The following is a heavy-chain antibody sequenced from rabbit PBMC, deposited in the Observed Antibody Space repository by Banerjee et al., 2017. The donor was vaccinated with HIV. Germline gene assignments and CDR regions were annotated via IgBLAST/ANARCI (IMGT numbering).Heavy chain of an antibody. CDR2: IYTGNANT. Sequence: EESGGGLVQPEGSLTLTCTASGFSFSSSYWICWVRQAPGKGLEWIGCIYTGNANTYYASWAKGRFTISKTSSTTVTLQMTSLTAADTATYFCARDPLAASSSSYDFNLWGQGTLVTDS. D-gene: IGHD8-1*01. J-gene: IGHJ4*01. V-gene: IGHV1S45*01. CDR1: GFSFSSSYW. CDR3: ARDPLAASSSSYDFNL.